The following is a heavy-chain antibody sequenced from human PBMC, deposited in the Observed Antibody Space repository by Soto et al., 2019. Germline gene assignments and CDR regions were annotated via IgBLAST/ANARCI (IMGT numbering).Heavy chain of an antibody. Sequence: KTXEALAPTCDLSADSLSNPYRSWIRQPAGKGLEWIGRIYASGSTNYNPSLKSRVSMSVDTSKKQFSLKMISVTAADTAMYYCARSAIPRGGWVRSWGQGMLVTVSS. D-gene: IGHD2-21*01. J-gene: IGHJ5*02. CDR2: IYASGST. CDR1: ADSLSNPY. CDR3: ARSAIPRGGWVRS. V-gene: IGHV4-4*07.